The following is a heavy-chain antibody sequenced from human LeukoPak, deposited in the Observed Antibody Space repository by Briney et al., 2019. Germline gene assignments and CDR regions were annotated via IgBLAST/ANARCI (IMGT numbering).Heavy chain of an antibody. CDR1: GFTFSDYY. V-gene: IGHV3-11*01. D-gene: IGHD2-21*02. CDR2: ISSSGSTI. J-gene: IGHJ4*02. CDR3: ARAYCGGDCYSSGRYFDY. Sequence: GGSLRLSCAASGFTFSDYYMSWIRQAPGKGLEWVSYISSSGSTIYYADSVKGRFTISRDNAKNSLYLQMNSLRAEDTAVYYCARAYCGGDCYSSGRYFDYWGQGALVTVSS.